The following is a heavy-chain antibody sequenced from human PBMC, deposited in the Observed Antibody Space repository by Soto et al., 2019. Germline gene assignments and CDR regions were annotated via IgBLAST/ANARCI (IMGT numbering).Heavy chain of an antibody. Sequence: QVQLVQSGAEMKKPGSSVKVSCQSSGGTFNTYAMNWVRQAPGQGPEWMGDISPMFGAANYAPRFQGRVTITADESTGTSYVQVSSLTSEDTALYFCAREVQVHTPAFVYWGQGTLVTVSS. CDR1: GGTFNTYA. V-gene: IGHV1-69*19. D-gene: IGHD3-10*01. CDR3: AREVQVHTPAFVY. J-gene: IGHJ4*02. CDR2: ISPMFGAA.